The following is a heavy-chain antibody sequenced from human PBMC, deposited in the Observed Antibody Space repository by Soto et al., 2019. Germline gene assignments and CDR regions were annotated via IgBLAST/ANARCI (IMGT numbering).Heavy chain of an antibody. CDR2: ISGSGGNT. V-gene: IGHV3-23*01. CDR3: TTLLDYYDSSGYYPLDY. CDR1: GFTFSSYA. Sequence: GGSLRLSCAASGFTFSSYAMSWVRQAPGKGLEWVSAISGSGGNTYYADSVKGRFTISRDNSKNTLYLQMNSLRAEDTAVYYCTTLLDYYDSSGYYPLDYWGQGTLVTVSS. J-gene: IGHJ4*02. D-gene: IGHD3-22*01.